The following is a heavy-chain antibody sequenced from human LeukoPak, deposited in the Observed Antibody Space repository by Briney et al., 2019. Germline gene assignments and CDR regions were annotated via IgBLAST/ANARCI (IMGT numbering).Heavy chain of an antibody. CDR1: GFTFNNYA. J-gene: IGHJ4*02. Sequence: AGSLRLSCAASGFTFNNYAMSWVRQAPGKGLEWVSGISGSGGSTYYADSVKGRFTISRDNSKNTLYLQMNSLRAEDTAVYYCAKVGGYYPFDYWGQGTLVTVSS. CDR3: AKVGGYYPFDY. CDR2: ISGSGGST. V-gene: IGHV3-23*01. D-gene: IGHD3-22*01.